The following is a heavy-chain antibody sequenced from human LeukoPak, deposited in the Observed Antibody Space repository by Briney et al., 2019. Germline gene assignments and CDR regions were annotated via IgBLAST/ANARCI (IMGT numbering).Heavy chain of an antibody. CDR1: GFTLSIYG. D-gene: IGHD6-13*01. V-gene: IGHV3-30*18. J-gene: IGHJ5*02. CDR2: ISYDGRNK. Sequence: QAGGSLTLSCAASGFTLSIYGMQWVRHPPGKGLEWVAVISYDGRNKYYADSVTGRFTISRDNSKNTLYLQMNSLRAEDTAVDYCAKCIISSWWYNWFDPWGQGTLVTVSS. CDR3: AKCIISSWWYNWFDP.